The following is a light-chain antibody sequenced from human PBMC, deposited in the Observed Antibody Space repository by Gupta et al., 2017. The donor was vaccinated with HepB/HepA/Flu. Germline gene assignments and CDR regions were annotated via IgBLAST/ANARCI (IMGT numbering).Light chain of an antibody. CDR1: KPIKTF. V-gene: IGKV1-39*01. CDR3: QQRDSSPFT. Sequence: DIQMTQSPSSLSASIGDRVTITCRTSKPIKTFLDWYQQKPGQAPKLLIYSASTVHSGVPSRFSGSGSGTDFTLTISRRQPEDFGTYYCQQRDSSPFTFGRGTKVEIK. CDR2: SAS. J-gene: IGKJ4*01.